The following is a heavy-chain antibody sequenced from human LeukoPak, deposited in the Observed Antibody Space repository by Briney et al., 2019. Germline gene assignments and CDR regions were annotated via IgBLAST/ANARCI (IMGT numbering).Heavy chain of an antibody. V-gene: IGHV1-2*02. CDR1: GYTFTGYY. Sequence: ASVKVSCKASGYTFTGYYMHWVRQAPGQGLEWMGWINPNSGGTNYAQKFQGRVTMTRDTSISTAYMELSRLRSDDTALYYCARGSRSGVLRYFDWTTYYYYYMDVWGKGTTVTVSS. D-gene: IGHD3-9*01. J-gene: IGHJ6*03. CDR3: ARGSRSGVLRYFDWTTYYYYYMDV. CDR2: INPNSGGT.